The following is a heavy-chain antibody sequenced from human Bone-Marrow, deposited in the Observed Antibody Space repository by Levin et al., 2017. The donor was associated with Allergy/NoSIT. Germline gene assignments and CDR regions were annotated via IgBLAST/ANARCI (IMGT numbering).Heavy chain of an antibody. V-gene: IGHV5-51*01. J-gene: IGHJ4*02. CDR2: IYPGDSDT. CDR1: GYRFTSQW. CDR3: ATQGLYISNYYWNY. D-gene: IGHD4-11*01. Sequence: KVSCKASGYRFTSQWIAWVRQMPGKGLDWMGIIYPGDSDTRYKSSFQGQVTISVDKSIDTAYLQWSSLKASDTAIYYCATQGLYISNYYWNYWGQGTMLTVSS.